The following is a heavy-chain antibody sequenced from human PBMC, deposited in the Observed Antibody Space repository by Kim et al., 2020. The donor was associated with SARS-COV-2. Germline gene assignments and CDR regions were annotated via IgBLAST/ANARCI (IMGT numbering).Heavy chain of an antibody. D-gene: IGHD6-6*01. J-gene: IGHJ6*02. V-gene: IGHV3-30*18. CDR1: GFTFSSYG. Sequence: GGSLRLSCAASGFTFSSYGMHWVRQAPGKGLEWVAVISYDGSNKYYADSVKGRFTISRDKSKNTLYLQMNSLRAEDTAVYYCAKDMSIAARPYYGMDVWGQGTTVTVSS. CDR2: ISYDGSNK. CDR3: AKDMSIAARPYYGMDV.